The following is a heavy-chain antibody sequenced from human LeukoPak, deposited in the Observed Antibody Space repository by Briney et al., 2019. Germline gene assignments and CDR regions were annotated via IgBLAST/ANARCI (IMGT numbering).Heavy chain of an antibody. CDR1: GFTFDDYA. J-gene: IGHJ6*02. Sequence: PGGSLRLSCAASGFTFDDYAMHRVRQAPGKGLEWVSPISGDGGSTYYADSVKGRFTISRDNSKNSLYLQMNSLRTEDTALYYCAKGFRVGSGYYGACMDVWGQGTTVTVSS. CDR2: ISGDGGST. CDR3: AKGFRVGSGYYGACMDV. V-gene: IGHV3-43*02. D-gene: IGHD3-3*01.